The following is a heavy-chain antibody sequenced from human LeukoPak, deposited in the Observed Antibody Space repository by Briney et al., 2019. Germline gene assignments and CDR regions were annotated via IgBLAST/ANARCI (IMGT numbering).Heavy chain of an antibody. V-gene: IGHV3-23*01. CDR3: AKDQYYDILTGYRY. J-gene: IGHJ4*02. CDR1: GRTFSTYA. D-gene: IGHD3-9*01. Sequence: GGSLRLSCALSGRTFSTYAMSWVRQAPGKGLEWVSSVSVNGDSTFYAESVEGRFTISRDNSKNTLFLQMNSLRAEDTAVYYCAKDQYYDILTGYRYWGQGTLVTVSS. CDR2: VSVNGDST.